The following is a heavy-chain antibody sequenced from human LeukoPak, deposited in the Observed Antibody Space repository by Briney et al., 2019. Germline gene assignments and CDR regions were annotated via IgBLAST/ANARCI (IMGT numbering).Heavy chain of an antibody. CDR2: VSSSSTI. Sequence: PGGSLRLSCAASRFTFSSYSMNWVRQAPGKGLEWVSYVSSSSTIYYADSVKGRFTISRDNAKNSLYLQMNSLRAEDTAVYYCASPAPYWGQGTLVTVSS. J-gene: IGHJ4*02. CDR3: ASPAPY. V-gene: IGHV3-48*01. CDR1: RFTFSSYS.